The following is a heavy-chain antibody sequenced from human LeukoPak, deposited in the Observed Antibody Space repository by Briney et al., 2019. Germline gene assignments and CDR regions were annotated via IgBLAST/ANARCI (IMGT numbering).Heavy chain of an antibody. Sequence: ASVKVSCKASEYTFTSYDINWVRQATGQGLEWMGWMNPNSGNTGYAQKFQGRVTMTRNTSISTAYMELSSLRSEDTAVYYCARGSEAYYDILTGYYEWGQGTLVTVSS. J-gene: IGHJ4*02. D-gene: IGHD3-9*01. CDR3: ARGSEAYYDILTGYYE. V-gene: IGHV1-8*01. CDR2: MNPNSGNT. CDR1: EYTFTSYD.